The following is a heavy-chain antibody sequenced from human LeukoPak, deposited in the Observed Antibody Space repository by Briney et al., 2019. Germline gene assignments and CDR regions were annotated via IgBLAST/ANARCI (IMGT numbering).Heavy chain of an antibody. CDR2: ITSKRNNYAT. CDR3: ARLEDSSPIEVALDI. J-gene: IGHJ3*02. D-gene: IGHD6-13*01. Sequence: GGSLKLSCAAPGFTFSGSVMHWVRQAAGKGLEWVGRITSKRNNYATAYAASVKGRFTISRDDSKNTVYLHMDSLKTEDTALYYCARLEDSSPIEVALDIWGQGTVVTVSS. CDR1: GFTFSGSV. V-gene: IGHV3-73*01.